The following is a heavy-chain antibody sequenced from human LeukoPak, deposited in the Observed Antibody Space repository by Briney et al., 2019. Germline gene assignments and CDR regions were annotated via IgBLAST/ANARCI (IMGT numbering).Heavy chain of an antibody. CDR3: ARRNIFSWFDH. Sequence: SETLSLTCTVSGGSISSYYWSWIRQPPGKGLEWIGYIYYSGSTNYNPSLKSRVTISVDTSKNQFSLKLSSVTAADMAVYYCARRNIFSWFDHWGQGTLVTVSS. CDR1: GGSISSYY. V-gene: IGHV4-59*08. J-gene: IGHJ5*02. CDR2: IYYSGST. D-gene: IGHD2/OR15-2a*01.